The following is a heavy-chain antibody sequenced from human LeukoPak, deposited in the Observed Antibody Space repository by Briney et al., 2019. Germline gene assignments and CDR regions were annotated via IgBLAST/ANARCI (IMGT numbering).Heavy chain of an antibody. V-gene: IGHV3-30*18. CDR3: AKDGYSYDTSGYYPDY. J-gene: IGHJ4*02. Sequence: PGGSLRLSCVASGFTFSSYGMHWVRQAPGKGLEWVALISYDGSNKYYADSVKGRFTISRDNSKNTLYLQMNSLRAEDTAVYYCAKDGYSYDTSGYYPDYWGQGTLVTVSS. D-gene: IGHD3-22*01. CDR1: GFTFSSYG. CDR2: ISYDGSNK.